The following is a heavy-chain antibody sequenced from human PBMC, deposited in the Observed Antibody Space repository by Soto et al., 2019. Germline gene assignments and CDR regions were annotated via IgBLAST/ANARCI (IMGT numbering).Heavy chain of an antibody. V-gene: IGHV3-7*05. J-gene: IGHJ5*02. CDR3: ARYSGYYGNWFDP. Sequence: PGGSLRLSCTASGFAFSSFWMTWVRQSPGIGLEWVANIKHDGSEKYYVDSVKGRFTVSRDNAKNSLYLQMNSLRPEDSAIYYCARYSGYYGNWFDPWGQGTLVTVSS. D-gene: IGHD5-12*01. CDR1: GFAFSSFW. CDR2: IKHDGSEK.